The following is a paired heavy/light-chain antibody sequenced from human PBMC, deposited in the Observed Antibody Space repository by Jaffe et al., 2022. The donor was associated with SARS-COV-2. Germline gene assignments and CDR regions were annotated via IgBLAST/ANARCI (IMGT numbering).Light chain of an antibody. J-gene: IGKJ4*01. Sequence: DIQMTQSPSSLSASVGDRVTITCQASQDISNYLNWYQHKPGTAPKLLISDASTLETGVPSRFSGSGSGKDFSFTISSLQPEDFATYYCQQCDNLRPLTFGGGTKLEIK. V-gene: IGKV1-33*01. CDR3: QQCDNLRPLT. CDR1: QDISNY. CDR2: DAS.
Heavy chain of an antibody. J-gene: IGHJ4*02. V-gene: IGHV3-30*18. D-gene: IGHD3-10*01. Sequence: QVQLVESGGGVVHPGRSLRLSCAASGFTFSSSGMHWIRQAPGKGLEWVAAISSDGSNKYNADSVKGRFTISRDNSNNTLYLQMNSLRVEDTALYYCAKDRGFSGVFDFWGQGILVTVSS. CDR1: GFTFSSSG. CDR2: ISSDGSNK. CDR3: AKDRGFSGVFDF.